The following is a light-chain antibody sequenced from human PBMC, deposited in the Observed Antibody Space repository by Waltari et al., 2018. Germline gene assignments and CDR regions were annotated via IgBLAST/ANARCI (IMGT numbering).Light chain of an antibody. V-gene: IGKV4-1*01. CDR3: QQYYSSPVT. Sequence: DIVMNQSPDSLAVSLGERATINCKSSQSVLNWSENKNYLGWYQQKPGLPPKLLIYWASTRESGVPDRFSGSGSGTDFTLTISSMQAEDVAVYYCQQYYSSPVTFGQGTRLEIK. CDR1: QSVLNWSENKNY. CDR2: WAS. J-gene: IGKJ5*01.